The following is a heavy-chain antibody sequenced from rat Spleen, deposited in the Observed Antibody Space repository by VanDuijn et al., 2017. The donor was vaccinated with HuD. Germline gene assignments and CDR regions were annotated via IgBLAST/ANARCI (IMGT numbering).Heavy chain of an antibody. Sequence: EVQLVESGGDLVQPGRSLKLSCAASGFTFRNYDMAWVRQAPTKGLEWVATISYDGSDTYYRDSVKGRFSISRDNSKSTLYLQMNHLRSEDTATYYCTRSYNSGYDFDYWGQGVMVTVSS. CDR3: TRSYNSGYDFDY. CDR2: ISYDGSDT. J-gene: IGHJ2*01. D-gene: IGHD4-3*01. CDR1: GFTFRNYD. V-gene: IGHV5-29*01.